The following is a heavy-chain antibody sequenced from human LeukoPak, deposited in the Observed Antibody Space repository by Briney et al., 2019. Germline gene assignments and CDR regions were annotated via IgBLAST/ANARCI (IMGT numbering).Heavy chain of an antibody. Sequence: ASVKLSCKASGYTFTSYGISWVRQAPGQGLELMGLISAYNGNTNYAQKLQGRVTMTTATSTSTAYMELRSLRSDDTAVYYCARDRRYSSGWRTDYWGQGTLVTVSS. CDR1: GYTFTSYG. V-gene: IGHV1-18*04. CDR2: ISAYNGNT. J-gene: IGHJ4*02. D-gene: IGHD6-19*01. CDR3: ARDRRYSSGWRTDY.